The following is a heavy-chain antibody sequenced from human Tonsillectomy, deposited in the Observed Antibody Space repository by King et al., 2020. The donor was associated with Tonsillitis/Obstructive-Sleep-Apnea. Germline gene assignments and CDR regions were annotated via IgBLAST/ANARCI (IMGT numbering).Heavy chain of an antibody. V-gene: IGHV3-53*04. D-gene: IGHD6-13*01. J-gene: IGHJ4*02. CDR1: GFTVTNNF. CDR3: ARGGSWTFDY. CDR2: IHYDGST. Sequence: VQLVESGGGLVRPGGSLRLSCAASGFTVTNNFLSWVRQAPGQGLEWVSTIHYDGSTYYADSVKGRFTISRHNSKNTLYLQMNRLRVEDTAVYYCARGGSWTFDYWGLGSLVTASS.